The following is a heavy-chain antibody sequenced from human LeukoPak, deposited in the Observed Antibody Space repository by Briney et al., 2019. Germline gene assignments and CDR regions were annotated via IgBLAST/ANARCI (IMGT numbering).Heavy chain of an antibody. CDR3: ARVNFDIMSGYYVPHVFDI. V-gene: IGHV1-18*01. CDR1: GYTFVNYA. D-gene: IGHD3-22*01. Sequence: ASVKVSCKTSGYTFVNYAIAWVRQAPGQGLEWMGWITAYSGNTNYAQKLQERVTMTTDTSTSTAYMGLRTLRSDDTAVYSCARVNFDIMSGYYVPHVFDIWGQGTMVTVSS. J-gene: IGHJ3*02. CDR2: ITAYSGNT.